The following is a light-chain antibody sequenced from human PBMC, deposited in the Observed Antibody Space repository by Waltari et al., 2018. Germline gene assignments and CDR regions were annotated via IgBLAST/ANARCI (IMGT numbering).Light chain of an antibody. J-gene: IGKJ4*01. CDR2: DVS. V-gene: IGKV1-33*01. CDR1: HQVAHY. CDR3: QQYESLPLT. Sequence: QSPSSLSASVGDRVTITCQASHQVAHYLNWYQQKPGKAPKLLIYDVSNLQSGVPSRFSGTGSGTKFTFTISALQADDIGTYYCQQYESLPLTFGGGTKVEIK.